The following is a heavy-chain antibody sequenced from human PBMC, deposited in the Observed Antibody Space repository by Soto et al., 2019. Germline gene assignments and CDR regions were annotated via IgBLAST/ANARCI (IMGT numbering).Heavy chain of an antibody. J-gene: IGHJ4*02. CDR1: GYTFTSYY. V-gene: IGHV1-46*01. CDR3: ARHSTTTGGLVVVDY. Sequence: ASVKVSCKASGYTFTSYYMHWVRQAPGQGLEWMGIINPSGGSTSYAQKFQGRVTMTRDTSTSTVYMELSSLRSEDTAVYYCARHSTTTGGLVVVDYWGQGTLVTVSS. D-gene: IGHD3-22*01. CDR2: INPSGGST.